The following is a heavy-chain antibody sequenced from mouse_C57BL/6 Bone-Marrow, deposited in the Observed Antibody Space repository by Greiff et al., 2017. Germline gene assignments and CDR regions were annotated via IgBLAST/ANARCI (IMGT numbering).Heavy chain of an antibody. V-gene: IGHV1-15*01. J-gene: IGHJ1*03. D-gene: IGHD2-4*01. Sequence: QVQLQQSGAELVRPGASVTLSCKASGYTFTDYEMHWVKQTPVHGLEWIGAIDPETGGTASNQQFKGKAILTADKSSSPAYLVLRSLTSADSAVYYGTRNGRSTMITTRWYFDVWGTGTTVTVSS. CDR2: IDPETGGT. CDR1: GYTFTDYE. CDR3: TRNGRSTMITTRWYFDV.